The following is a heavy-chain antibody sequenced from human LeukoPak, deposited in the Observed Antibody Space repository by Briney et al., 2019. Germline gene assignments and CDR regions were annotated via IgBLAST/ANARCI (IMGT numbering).Heavy chain of an antibody. V-gene: IGHV3-7*01. Sequence: GGSLRLSCAASGFTFGTYWMTWVRQAPGKGLEWVANIKEDGSEKYYVDSVKGRFTISRDNAKKSLYLQMNSLRVEDTATYYCARDFPDYWGQGILVTVS. CDR1: GFTFGTYW. J-gene: IGHJ4*02. CDR2: IKEDGSEK. CDR3: ARDFPDY.